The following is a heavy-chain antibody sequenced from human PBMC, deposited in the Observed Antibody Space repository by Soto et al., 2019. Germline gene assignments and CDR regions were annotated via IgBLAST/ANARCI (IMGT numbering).Heavy chain of an antibody. V-gene: IGHV3-11*06. CDR2: ISSSSSYT. D-gene: IGHD6-6*01. Sequence: GGSLRLSCAASGFTFSDYYMSWIRQAPGKGLEWVSYISSSSSYTNYADSVKGRFTISRDNAKNSLYLQMNSLRAEDTAVYYCARGASAHDYFDYWGQGTQVTVSS. CDR3: ARGASAHDYFDY. CDR1: GFTFSDYY. J-gene: IGHJ4*02.